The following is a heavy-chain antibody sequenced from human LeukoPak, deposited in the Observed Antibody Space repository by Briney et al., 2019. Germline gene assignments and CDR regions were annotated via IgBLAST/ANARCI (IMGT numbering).Heavy chain of an antibody. CDR1: GFTFDDYG. V-gene: IGHV3-20*04. Sequence: GGSQRLSCAASGFTFDDYGMSWVRQAPGKGLEWVSGINWNGGSTGYADSVKGRFTISRDNAKNSLYLQMNSLRAEDTALYYCARVASVVVPAAVSRWGQGTLVTVSS. CDR2: INWNGGST. CDR3: ARVASVVVPAAVSR. D-gene: IGHD2-2*01. J-gene: IGHJ4*02.